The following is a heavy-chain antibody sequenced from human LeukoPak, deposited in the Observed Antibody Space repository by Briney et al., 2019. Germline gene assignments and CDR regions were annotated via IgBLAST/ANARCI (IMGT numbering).Heavy chain of an antibody. CDR2: MNPNSGNT. CDR3: ARALSWTTDSYYYMDV. D-gene: IGHD3/OR15-3a*01. CDR1: GYTFTSYD. J-gene: IGHJ6*03. Sequence: ASVKVSCKASGYTFTSYDINWVRQATGQGLEWMGWMNPNSGNTGYAQKFQGRVTMTENTSITTAYMELSSLRSEDTAVYYCARALSWTTDSYYYMDVWGKGTTVTVSS. V-gene: IGHV1-8*01.